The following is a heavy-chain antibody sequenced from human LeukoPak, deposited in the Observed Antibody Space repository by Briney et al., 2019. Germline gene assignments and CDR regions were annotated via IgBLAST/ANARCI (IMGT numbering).Heavy chain of an antibody. J-gene: IGHJ3*02. CDR3: ARDHYYDSSGYYGAFDI. V-gene: IGHV3-66*01. Sequence: LRLTLEPSGSTIRRNYMSWVPVALEKRVERVSGIYSGGSTYYADSVKGRFTISRDNSKNTLYLQMNRLRAEDTAVYYCARDHYYDSSGYYGAFDIWGQGRMVTVSS. CDR2: IYSGGST. D-gene: IGHD3-22*01. CDR1: GSTIRRNY.